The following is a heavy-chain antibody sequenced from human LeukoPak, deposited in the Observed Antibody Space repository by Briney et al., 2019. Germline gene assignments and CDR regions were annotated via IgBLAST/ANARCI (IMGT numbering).Heavy chain of an antibody. V-gene: IGHV5-51*01. J-gene: IGHJ4*02. CDR1: GYSFTSYW. CDR2: IYPGGSDT. CDR3: ARRRDLYSGSYYPFDY. D-gene: IGHD1-26*01. Sequence: GESLKISCKGSGYSFTSYWIGWVRQMPGKGLEWMGIIYPGGSDTRYSPSFQGQVTISADKSISTAYLQWSSLKASDTAMYYCARRRDLYSGSYYPFDYWGQGTLVTVSS.